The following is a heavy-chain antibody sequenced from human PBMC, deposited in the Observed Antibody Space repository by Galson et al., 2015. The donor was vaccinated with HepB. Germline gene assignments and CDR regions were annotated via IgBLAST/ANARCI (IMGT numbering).Heavy chain of an antibody. CDR2: ISAYNGNT. Sequence: SVKVSCKASGYTFTSYGISWVRQAPGQGLEWMGWISAYNGNTNYAQKLQGRVTMTTDTSTSTAYMELRSLRSDDTAVYYCARTPSSSWYQNWFDPWGQGTLVTVSS. D-gene: IGHD6-13*01. J-gene: IGHJ5*02. CDR3: ARTPSSSWYQNWFDP. V-gene: IGHV1-18*04. CDR1: GYTFTSYG.